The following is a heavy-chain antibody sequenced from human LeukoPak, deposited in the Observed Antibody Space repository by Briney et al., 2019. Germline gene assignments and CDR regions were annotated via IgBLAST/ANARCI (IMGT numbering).Heavy chain of an antibody. D-gene: IGHD2-15*01. CDR1: GFTFSSYS. V-gene: IGHV3-48*01. CDR2: ISSSSSTI. CDR3: ARDGNYCSGGSCYNPHYYGMDV. Sequence: GGSLRLSCAASGFTFSSYSMNWVRQAPGKGPEWVSYISSSSSTIYYADSVKGRFTISRDNAKSSLYLQMNSLRAEDTAVYYCARDGNYCSGGSCYNPHYYGMDVWGQGTTVTVSS. J-gene: IGHJ6*02.